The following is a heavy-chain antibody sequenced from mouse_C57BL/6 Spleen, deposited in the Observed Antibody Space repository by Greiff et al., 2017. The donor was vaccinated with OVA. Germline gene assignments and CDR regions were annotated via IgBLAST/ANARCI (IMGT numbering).Heavy chain of an antibody. CDR3: ARGNPSITTVVAPFDY. Sequence: QVQLQQPGAELVKPGASVKLSCKASGYTFTSYWMHWVKQRPGRGLEWIGRIDPNSGGTKYNEKFKSKATLTVDKPSSTAYMQLSSLTSEDSAVYYCARGNPSITTVVAPFDYWGRGTTLTVSS. CDR1: GYTFTSYW. V-gene: IGHV1-72*01. J-gene: IGHJ2*01. D-gene: IGHD1-1*01. CDR2: IDPNSGGT.